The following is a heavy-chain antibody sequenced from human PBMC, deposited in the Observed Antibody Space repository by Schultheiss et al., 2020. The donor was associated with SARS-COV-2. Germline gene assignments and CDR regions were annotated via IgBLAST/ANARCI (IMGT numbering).Heavy chain of an antibody. Sequence: SETLSLTCTVSGGSISSYYWSWIRQPPGKGLEWIGEINHSGSTNYNPSLKSRVTISIDTSKNQFSLKLSSVTAADTAVYYCARDTAMVTAVAFEWPCYYGMDVWGQGTTVTVAS. D-gene: IGHD5-18*01. J-gene: IGHJ6*02. CDR2: INHSGST. CDR1: GGSISSYY. CDR3: ARDTAMVTAVAFEWPCYYGMDV. V-gene: IGHV4-34*01.